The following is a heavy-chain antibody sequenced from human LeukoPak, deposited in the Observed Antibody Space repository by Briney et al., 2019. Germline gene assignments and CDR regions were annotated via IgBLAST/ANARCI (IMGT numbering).Heavy chain of an antibody. Sequence: GESLKISCKGSGYSFTNYWIGWVRQMPGQGLEWMGIIYPGDSDTRYSPSFQGQVTMSADKSISTAYLQWSSLKASDTAMYYCARQTRYCGGDCNSFDYWGQGTLVIVSP. CDR3: ARQTRYCGGDCNSFDY. J-gene: IGHJ4*02. CDR1: GYSFTNYW. D-gene: IGHD2-21*02. V-gene: IGHV5-51*01. CDR2: IYPGDSDT.